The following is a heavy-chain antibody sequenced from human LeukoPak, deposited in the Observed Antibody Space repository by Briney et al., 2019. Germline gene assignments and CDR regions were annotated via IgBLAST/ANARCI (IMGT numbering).Heavy chain of an antibody. V-gene: IGHV4-34*01. J-gene: IGHJ4*02. CDR3: ARRRLATRFFDY. D-gene: IGHD5-24*01. CDR2: INHGGST. CDR1: GGSFSGYY. Sequence: PSETLSLTCAVYGGSFSGYYWSWIRQPPGKGLEWIGEINHGGSTNYNPSLKSRVTISVDTSKNQFSLKLSSVTAADTAVYCCARRRLATRFFDYWGQGTLVTVSS.